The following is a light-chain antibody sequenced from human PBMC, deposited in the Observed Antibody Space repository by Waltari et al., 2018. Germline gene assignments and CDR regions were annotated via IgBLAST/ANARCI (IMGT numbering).Light chain of an antibody. CDR3: SSYAGSNNYV. CDR1: SSDVGGYNY. J-gene: IGLJ1*01. Sequence: QSALTQPPSASGSPGQSVTISCTGTSSDVGGYNYVSWYQPHPGKAPNPMIYEVSKRPSGFPDRFSGSKSGNSASLTVSGLQAEDEADYYCSSYAGSNNYVFGTGTKVTVL. CDR2: EVS. V-gene: IGLV2-8*01.